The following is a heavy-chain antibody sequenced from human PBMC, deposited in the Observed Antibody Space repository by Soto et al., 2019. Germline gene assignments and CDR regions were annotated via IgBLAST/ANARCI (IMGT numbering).Heavy chain of an antibody. CDR2: ISYDGSNK. J-gene: IGHJ3*01. V-gene: IGHV3-30-3*01. Sequence: QVQLVESGGGVVQPGRSLRLSCAASGFTFSSYAMHWVRQAPGKGLEWVAVISYDGSNKYYADSVKGRFTISRDNSKNTLYLQMNSLRAEDTAVYYCARDYYDMDGAFDVWGQGTMVTVSS. CDR1: GFTFSSYA. CDR3: ARDYYDMDGAFDV. D-gene: IGHD3-22*01.